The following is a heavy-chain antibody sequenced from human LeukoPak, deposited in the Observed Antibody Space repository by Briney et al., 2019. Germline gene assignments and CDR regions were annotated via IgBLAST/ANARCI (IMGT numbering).Heavy chain of an antibody. D-gene: IGHD3-10*01. J-gene: IGHJ3*02. CDR1: GYTFTGYY. Sequence: GASVKVSCKASGYTFTGYYMHWVRQAPGQGLEWMGWINPNSGGTNYAQKFQGRVTMTRDTSISTAHMELSRLRSDDTAVYYCARVWFGELDAFDIWGQGTMVTVSS. CDR2: INPNSGGT. CDR3: ARVWFGELDAFDI. V-gene: IGHV1-2*02.